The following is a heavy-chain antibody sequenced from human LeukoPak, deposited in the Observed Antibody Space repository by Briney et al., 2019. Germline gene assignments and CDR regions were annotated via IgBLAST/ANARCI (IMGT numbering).Heavy chain of an antibody. CDR3: ARFSSGWINAMDV. CDR2: IYYSGST. Sequence: SSETLSLTCTVSGVSISTYYWSWIRQPPGKGLEWIGYIYYSGSTNYNPSLKSRVTISVDMSKNQFSLKVSSVTAADTAVYYCARFSSGWINAMDVWGQGTTVTVSS. V-gene: IGHV4-59*01. J-gene: IGHJ6*02. CDR1: GVSISTYY. D-gene: IGHD6-19*01.